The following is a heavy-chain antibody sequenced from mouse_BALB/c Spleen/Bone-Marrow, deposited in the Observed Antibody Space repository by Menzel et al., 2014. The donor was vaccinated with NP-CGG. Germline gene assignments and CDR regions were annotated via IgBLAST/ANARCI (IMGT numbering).Heavy chain of an antibody. Sequence: EVQLQQSGADLVRSGASVKLSCTASGFNIEDYYIHWAKQRPEQGLEWIGWIDPENGDPEYAPKFQGKATMTADTSSNTAYLQLTSLTSENTAVYYCNAGLYDDYPLSAMDYWGQGTSVTVSS. J-gene: IGHJ4*01. CDR3: NAGLYDDYPLSAMDY. CDR1: GFNIEDYY. CDR2: IDPENGDP. V-gene: IGHV14-4*02. D-gene: IGHD2-3*01.